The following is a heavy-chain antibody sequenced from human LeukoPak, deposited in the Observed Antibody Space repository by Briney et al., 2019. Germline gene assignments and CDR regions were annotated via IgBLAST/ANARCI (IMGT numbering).Heavy chain of an antibody. D-gene: IGHD3-3*01. J-gene: IGHJ6*02. CDR1: GFTFSTYG. Sequence: GGSLRLSCAASGFTFSTYGMHWVRQAPGKGLEWVAVIWYDGSNKYYADSVKGRFTISRDNSKNTLYLQMNSLRVEDTAVYYCARGHYDFWSGRPWDSMDVWGQGTTVTVSS. CDR3: ARGHYDFWSGRPWDSMDV. CDR2: IWYDGSNK. V-gene: IGHV3-33*01.